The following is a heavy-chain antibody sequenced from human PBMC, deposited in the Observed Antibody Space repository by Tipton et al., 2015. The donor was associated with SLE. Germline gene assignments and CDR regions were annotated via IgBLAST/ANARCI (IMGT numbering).Heavy chain of an antibody. CDR3: ARQRSQDAFDI. Sequence: LRLSCTVSGGSLSSSSYYWGWIRPPPGKGLEWIGSIYYSGSTYYNPSLKSRVTISVDTSKNQFSLKLSPVTAADTAVYYCARQRSQDAFDIWGQGTMVTVSS. CDR1: GGSLSSSSYY. CDR2: IYYSGST. J-gene: IGHJ3*02. V-gene: IGHV4-39*07.